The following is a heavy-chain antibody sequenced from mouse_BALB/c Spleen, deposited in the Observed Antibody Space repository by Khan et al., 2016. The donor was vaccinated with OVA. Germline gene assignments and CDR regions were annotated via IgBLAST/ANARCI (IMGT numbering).Heavy chain of an antibody. V-gene: IGHV5-6-5*01. CDR3: ARDYWFVY. J-gene: IGHJ3*01. Sequence: EVQLQESGGGLVKPGGSLKVSCAASGFTFSNYAMSWVRQTPEKRLEWVASISTGDTTYYPDSVKGRFTISRDNARNILYLQMSSLRSDDTAMYYCARDYWFVYWGQGTLVTGSA. CDR2: ISTGDTT. CDR1: GFTFSNYA.